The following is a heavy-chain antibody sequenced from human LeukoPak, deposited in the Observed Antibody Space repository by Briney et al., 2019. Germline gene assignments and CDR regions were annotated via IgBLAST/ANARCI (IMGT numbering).Heavy chain of an antibody. D-gene: IGHD2-2*01. CDR2: TSAGGSST. J-gene: IGHJ5*02. CDR1: GFXFSNYA. Sequence: GGSLRLSCAASGFXFSNYAITWVRQAPGKGLEWVSTTSAGGSSTYYADSVKGRFTISRDNSKNTFYLQMNSLRAEDTAAYYCAKGGYCSSSSCYYGWFEPWGQGTLVTVSS. CDR3: AKGGYCSSSSCYYGWFEP. V-gene: IGHV3-23*01.